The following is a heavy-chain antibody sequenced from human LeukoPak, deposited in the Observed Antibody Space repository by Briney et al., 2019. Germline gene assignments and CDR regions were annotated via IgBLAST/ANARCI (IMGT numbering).Heavy chain of an antibody. CDR3: ARESLGSYKTVVIVARGHDAFDM. CDR1: GYTFTNYY. CDR2: INPSAGST. Sequence: ASVKLSCKASGYTFTNYYIHWVRQAPGQGLEWMAIINPSAGSTNYAQKLQGRVTLTRDTSTSSVYMNVNNLRSEDTAVYYCARESLGSYKTVVIVARGHDAFDMWGQGTMVTVSS. V-gene: IGHV1-46*04. J-gene: IGHJ3*02. D-gene: IGHD3-22*01.